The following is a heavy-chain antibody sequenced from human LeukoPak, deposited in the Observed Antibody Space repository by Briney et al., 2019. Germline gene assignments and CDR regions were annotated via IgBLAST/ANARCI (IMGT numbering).Heavy chain of an antibody. CDR3: ARDGDYPTPLNWFDP. V-gene: IGHV4-34*01. D-gene: IGHD4-17*01. CDR1: GGSFSGYY. J-gene: IGHJ5*02. Sequence: SETLSLTCAVYGGSFSGYYWSWIRQPPGKGLEWIGEINHSGSTNYNPSLKSRVTISVDTSKNQFSLKLSSVTAADTAVYYCARDGDYPTPLNWFDPWGQGTLVTVSS. CDR2: INHSGST.